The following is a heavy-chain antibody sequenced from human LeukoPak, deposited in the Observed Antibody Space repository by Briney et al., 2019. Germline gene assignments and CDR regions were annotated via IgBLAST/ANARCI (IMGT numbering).Heavy chain of an antibody. V-gene: IGHV3-21*01. D-gene: IGHD2-15*01. CDR1: GFTFSSYT. CDR2: ISSSGSYI. J-gene: IGHJ3*02. Sequence: GGSLRLSCAASGFTFSSYTINWVRQAPGKGLEWVSSISSSGSYIYYADSVKGRFTISRDNAKNSLDLQMNSLRADDTAVYYCARGALGGYCCCANCGHAFDIWGQGTMVTVSS. CDR3: ARGALGGYCCCANCGHAFDI.